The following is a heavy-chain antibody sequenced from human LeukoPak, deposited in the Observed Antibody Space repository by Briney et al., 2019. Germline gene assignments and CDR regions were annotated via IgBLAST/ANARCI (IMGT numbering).Heavy chain of an antibody. J-gene: IGHJ4*02. V-gene: IGHV1-2*02. CDR3: ARTLRAAAVDY. CDR2: INPNTGGT. D-gene: IGHD6-13*01. CDR1: GYTFTGYY. Sequence: ASVKVSCKASGYTFTGYYMHWVRQAPGQGLEWMGWINPNTGGTSYAQKFQGRVTMTTDTSISTAYMELSRLRSDDTAVYYCARTLRAAAVDYWGQGALVTVSS.